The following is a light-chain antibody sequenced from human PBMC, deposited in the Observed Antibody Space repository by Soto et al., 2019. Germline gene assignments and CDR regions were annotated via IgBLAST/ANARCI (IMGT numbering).Light chain of an antibody. Sequence: QSVLTQAPSASGTPGQRVTISCSGSSSNIGSNTVSWYQQVPGTAPKLLIYSNDQRPSGVPDRFSGSKSGTSASLAIGGLQSEDEADYYCAARDDSLNGWVFGGGTKVTVL. J-gene: IGLJ3*02. CDR1: SSNIGSNT. CDR3: AARDDSLNGWV. CDR2: SND. V-gene: IGLV1-44*01.